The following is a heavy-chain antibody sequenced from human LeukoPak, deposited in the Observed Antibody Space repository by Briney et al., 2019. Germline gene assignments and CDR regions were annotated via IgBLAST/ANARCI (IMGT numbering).Heavy chain of an antibody. CDR2: IYHSGST. CDR1: VYSISSGYH. D-gene: IGHD3-16*01. V-gene: IGHV4-38-2*02. CDR3: ARDPRGGNNWFDP. J-gene: IGHJ5*02. Sequence: SETLSLTCAVSVYSISSGYHWGWIRQPPGKGLEWIGSIYHSGSTYYSPSLKSRVTISVDTSKNQFSLKLSSVTAADTAVHYCARDPRGGNNWFDPWGQGTLVTVSS.